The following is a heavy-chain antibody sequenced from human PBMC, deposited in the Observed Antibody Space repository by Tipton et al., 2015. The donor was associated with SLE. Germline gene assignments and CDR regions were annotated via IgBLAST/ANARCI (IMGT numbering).Heavy chain of an antibody. V-gene: IGHV3-30*04. CDR2: ISYDGSNK. D-gene: IGHD6-19*01. J-gene: IGHJ4*02. Sequence: SLRLSCAGSGFTFSNYAMHWVRQAPGKGLEWVAVISYDGSNKYYADSVKGRFTISRDNAENSLYLQLNSLRAEDTAVYYCARLAGDREYYLDYWGQGTLVTVSS. CDR1: GFTFSNYA. CDR3: ARLAGDREYYLDY.